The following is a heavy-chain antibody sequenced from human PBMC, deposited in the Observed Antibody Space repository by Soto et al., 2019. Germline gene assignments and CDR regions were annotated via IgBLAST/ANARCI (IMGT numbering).Heavy chain of an antibody. J-gene: IGHJ5*02. CDR1: GGSISSGGYY. D-gene: IGHD3-3*01. Sequence: PSETLSLTCTVSGGSISSGGYYWSWIRQHPGKGLEWIGYIYYSGSTYYNPSLKSRVTISVDTSKNQFSLKLNSLTAADRAVYFCARGVTVFGLVSRFWFDPWGQGTVVTVSS. CDR3: ARGVTVFGLVSRFWFDP. V-gene: IGHV4-31*03. CDR2: IYYSGST.